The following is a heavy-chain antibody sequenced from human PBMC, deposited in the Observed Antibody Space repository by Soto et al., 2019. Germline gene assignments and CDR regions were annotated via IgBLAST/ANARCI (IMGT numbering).Heavy chain of an antibody. CDR3: AKIPTGSGSSKFDY. D-gene: IGHD3-10*01. CDR2: ISGSGSFT. Sequence: GGTLRLSCAASGFTFRTYAMNWVRQAPGKGLEWISAISGSGSFTHYADSVRGRFTISRDNSQNQLYLQMNNLRGDDTAMYYCAKIPTGSGSSKFDYWGQGIQVTV. CDR1: GFTFRTYA. J-gene: IGHJ4*02. V-gene: IGHV3-23*01.